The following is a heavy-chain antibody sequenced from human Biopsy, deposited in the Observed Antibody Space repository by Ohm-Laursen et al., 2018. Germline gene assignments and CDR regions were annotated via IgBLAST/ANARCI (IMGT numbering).Heavy chain of an antibody. J-gene: IGHJ4*02. CDR2: IKKKSNNDAT. Sequence: SLRLSCAASGFNLSAFALHWVRQASGRGLEWVGRIKKKSNNDATAYAEPMKGRFSIFRDDSKSTSFLQMNSLKIEDTAVYFCTRSAGYGYDYWGQGILVTVSS. V-gene: IGHV3-73*01. D-gene: IGHD5-12*01. CDR3: TRSAGYGYDY. CDR1: GFNLSAFA.